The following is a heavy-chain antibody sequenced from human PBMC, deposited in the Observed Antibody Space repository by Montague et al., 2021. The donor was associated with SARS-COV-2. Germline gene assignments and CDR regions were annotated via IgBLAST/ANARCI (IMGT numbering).Heavy chain of an antibody. V-gene: IGHV4-4*02. CDR3: ARLGVVPSTRTFDP. J-gene: IGHJ5*02. CDR2: TYHSGST. CDR1: GASISSNNW. Sequence: SETLSLTCEVSGASISSNNWWIWVRQPPGKGLEWIGETYHSGSTNYNPSLRGRVTISVDKSKNQFSLKVTSVTAADTAVYYCARLGVVPSTRTFDPWGQGTLVTVSS. D-gene: IGHD3-10*01.